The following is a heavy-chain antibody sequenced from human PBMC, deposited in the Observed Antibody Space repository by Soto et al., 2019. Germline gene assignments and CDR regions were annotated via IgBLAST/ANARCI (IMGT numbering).Heavy chain of an antibody. CDR1: GFTFSNYW. Sequence: GGSLRLSCAASGFTFSNYWMHWVRQAPGSGLVWVSRLNSDGSDADYTDSVKGRFTISRDDAKNTLYLQMKSLRAEDAAIYYCARELSAFGMDVWGQGTTVTVSS. V-gene: IGHV3-74*01. CDR3: ARELSAFGMDV. D-gene: IGHD3-16*02. CDR2: LNSDGSDA. J-gene: IGHJ6*02.